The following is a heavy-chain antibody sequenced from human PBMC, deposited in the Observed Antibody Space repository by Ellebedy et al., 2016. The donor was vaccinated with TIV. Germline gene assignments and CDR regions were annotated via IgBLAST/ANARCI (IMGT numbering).Heavy chain of an antibody. V-gene: IGHV3-33*01. CDR2: IWYDGNNK. D-gene: IGHD3-16*01. Sequence: PGGSLRLSCAASGFIISNYGMHWVRQAPGKGLEWVAVIWYDGNNKQYADSVKGRFTISRDNSKNTLYLQMNSLRAEDTAVYYCASSRYHYYLGNTIFAYWGQGTLVTVAS. J-gene: IGHJ4*02. CDR1: GFIISNYG. CDR3: ASSRYHYYLGNTIFAY.